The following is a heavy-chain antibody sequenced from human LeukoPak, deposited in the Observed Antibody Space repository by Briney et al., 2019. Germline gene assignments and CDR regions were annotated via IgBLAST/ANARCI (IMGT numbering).Heavy chain of an antibody. CDR2: ISAYNGNT. J-gene: IGHJ4*02. CDR1: GYTFTSYG. CDR3: ARDFRYYDSSGPSGY. Sequence: VASVKVSCKASGYTFTSYGISWVRQAPGQGLEWMEWISAYNGNTNYAQKLQGRVTMTTDTSTSTAYMELRSLRSDDTAVYYCARDFRYYDSSGPSGYWGQGTLVTVSS. V-gene: IGHV1-18*01. D-gene: IGHD3-22*01.